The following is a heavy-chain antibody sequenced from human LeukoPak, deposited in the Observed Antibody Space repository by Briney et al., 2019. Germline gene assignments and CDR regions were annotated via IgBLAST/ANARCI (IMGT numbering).Heavy chain of an antibody. CDR2: IDWDDDK. CDR3: ARIRGWELLHFDY. V-gene: IGHV2-70*04. J-gene: IGHJ4*02. CDR1: GFSLTTRGMR. Sequence: SGPALVQPTPTLTLTCTFSGFSLTTRGMRVSWIRQPPGKALEWLARIDWDDDKFYSTSLKTRLTISKDTSKNQVVLTMTNMDPVDTATYYCARIRGWELLHFDYWGQGIPVTVSS. D-gene: IGHD3-10*01.